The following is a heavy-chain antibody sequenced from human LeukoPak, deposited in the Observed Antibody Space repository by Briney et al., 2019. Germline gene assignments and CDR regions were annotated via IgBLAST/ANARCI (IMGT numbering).Heavy chain of an antibody. CDR1: GYTFTGYY. CDR2: INPNSGGT. D-gene: IGHD1-14*01. J-gene: IGHJ4*02. Sequence: PLASVKVSCKASGYTFTGYYMHWVRQAPGQGLEWMGWINPNSGGTNYAPKFKGRVTMTRDTSISTAYMELSRLTSDDTAVYYCARVLARYGNLDYWGQGILVTVSS. V-gene: IGHV1-2*02. CDR3: ARVLARYGNLDY.